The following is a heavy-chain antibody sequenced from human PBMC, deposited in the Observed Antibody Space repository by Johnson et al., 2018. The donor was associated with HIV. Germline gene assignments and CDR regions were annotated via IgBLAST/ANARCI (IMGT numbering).Heavy chain of an antibody. Sequence: VQLVESGGGVVQPGRSMRLSCAASGFTFSSYDLHWVRQAPGKGLEWVAVISYDGSNKYYADSVKGRFTISRDNSKNTLYLQMNSLRAEDTALYYCAKSTAISTVTTGAFDIWGQGTMVTVSS. D-gene: IGHD4-11*01. CDR1: GFTFSSYD. J-gene: IGHJ3*02. V-gene: IGHV3-30-3*02. CDR2: ISYDGSNK. CDR3: AKSTAISTVTTGAFDI.